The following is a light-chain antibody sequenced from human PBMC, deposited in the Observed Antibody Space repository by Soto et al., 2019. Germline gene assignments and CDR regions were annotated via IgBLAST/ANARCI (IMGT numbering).Light chain of an antibody. J-gene: IGLJ1*01. CDR1: ISDVGSYNY. V-gene: IGLV2-14*03. CDR2: DVS. Sequence: QSVLTQPASVSGSPGQSITISCTGTISDVGSYNYVSWYQQYPSKAPKLMIYDVSTRPSGVSDRFSGSKSGNTASLTISGLRAEDEADYYCGSYTTRSNYVFGTGNKVTVL. CDR3: GSYTTRSNYV.